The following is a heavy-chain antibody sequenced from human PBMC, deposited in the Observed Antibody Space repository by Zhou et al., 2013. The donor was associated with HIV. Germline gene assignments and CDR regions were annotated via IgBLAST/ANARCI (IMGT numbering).Heavy chain of an antibody. D-gene: IGHD5-18*01. CDR2: IIPILGIA. V-gene: IGHV1-69*04. Sequence: QVQLVQSGAEVKKPGSSVKVSCKASGGTFSSYAISWVRQAPGQGLEWMGRIIPILGIANYAQKFQGRVTITADKSTSTAYMELSSLRSEDTAVYYCAPLSRYSYGPGDWFDPWGQGTLVTVSS. J-gene: IGHJ5*02. CDR1: GGTFSSYA. CDR3: APLSRYSYGPGDWFDP.